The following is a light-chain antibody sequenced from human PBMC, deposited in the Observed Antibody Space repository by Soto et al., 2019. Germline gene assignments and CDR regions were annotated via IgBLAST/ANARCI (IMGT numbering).Light chain of an antibody. J-gene: IGLJ2*01. Sequence: QSVLTQPPSASASPGQSVTISCTGTSSDVGGYNYVSWYQQHPGKAPKLIISEVNKLPSGVPDRFSGSKSGNTASLTVSGLQAEDEADYYCSSCAGSKNLYVVFGGGKKLTVL. CDR2: EVN. CDR1: SSDVGGYNY. V-gene: IGLV2-8*01. CDR3: SSCAGSKNLYVV.